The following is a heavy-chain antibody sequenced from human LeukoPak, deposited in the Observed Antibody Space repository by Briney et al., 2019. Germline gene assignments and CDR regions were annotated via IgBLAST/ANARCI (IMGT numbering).Heavy chain of an antibody. CDR3: ARAGSPIVGATYADY. J-gene: IGHJ4*02. CDR1: GGSISSYY. CDR2: IYYSGST. D-gene: IGHD1-26*01. V-gene: IGHV4-59*01. Sequence: SSETLSLTCTVSGGSISSYYWSWIRQPPGKGLEWIGYIYYSGSTNYNPSLKSRVTISVDTSKNQFSLKLSSVTAADTAVYYCARAGSPIVGATYADYWGQGTLVTASS.